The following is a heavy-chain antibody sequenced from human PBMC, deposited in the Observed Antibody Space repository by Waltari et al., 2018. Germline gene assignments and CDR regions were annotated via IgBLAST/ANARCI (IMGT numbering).Heavy chain of an antibody. D-gene: IGHD3-16*01. V-gene: IGHV1-2*06. J-gene: IGHJ4*02. CDR2: ISPNSGGT. CDR1: GYPFTDHY. CDR3: ATLGAAAGDY. Sequence: QVQLVQSGAEVRKPGASVKVSCTASGYPFTDHYIHWVRQAPGQGLEWMGRISPNSGGTDYAQMFQGRVTMTRDTSIGTAYMELSRLTSDDRAVYYCATLGAAAGDYWGQGTLVTVSA.